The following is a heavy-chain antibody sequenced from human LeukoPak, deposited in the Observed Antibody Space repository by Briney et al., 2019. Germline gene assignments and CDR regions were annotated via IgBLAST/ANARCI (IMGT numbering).Heavy chain of an antibody. CDR2: ISSSSSYI. CDR1: GFTFSSYS. D-gene: IGHD2-2*01. J-gene: IGHJ6*02. Sequence: GGSLRLSCAAPGFTFSSYSMNWVRQAPGKGLEWVSSISSSSSYIYYADSVKGRFTISRDNAKNSLYLQMNSLRAEDTAVYYCARDLGEADIVEVDYYYYYGMDVWGQGTTVTVSS. CDR3: ARDLGEADIVEVDYYYYYGMDV. V-gene: IGHV3-21*01.